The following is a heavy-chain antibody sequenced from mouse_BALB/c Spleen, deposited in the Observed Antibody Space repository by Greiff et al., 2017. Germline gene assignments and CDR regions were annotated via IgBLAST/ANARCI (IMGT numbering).Heavy chain of an antibody. D-gene: IGHD2-3*01. Sequence: EVMLVESGGGLVQPGGSRKLSCAASGFTFSSFGMHWVRQAPEKGLEWVAYISSGSSTIYYADTVKGRFTISRDNPKNTLFLQMTSLRSEDTAMYYCARSYDGYHYAMDYWGQGTSVTVSS. CDR2: ISSGSSTI. CDR3: ARSYDGYHYAMDY. J-gene: IGHJ4*01. CDR1: GFTFSSFG. V-gene: IGHV5-17*02.